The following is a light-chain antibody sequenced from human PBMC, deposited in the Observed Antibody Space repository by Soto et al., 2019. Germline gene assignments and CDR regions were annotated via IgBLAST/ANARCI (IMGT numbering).Light chain of an antibody. V-gene: IGKV3-20*01. CDR3: QQYGSSPGT. CDR1: QSVSSGY. Sequence: EIVLTQSPGSLSLSPGERATLSCRASQSVSSGYLAWYQQKPGQAPRLLIYGASSRATDIPDRFSGSGSGTDFTLTIIRLEPEDFAVYYCQQYGSSPGTFGQGTKVEMK. J-gene: IGKJ1*01. CDR2: GAS.